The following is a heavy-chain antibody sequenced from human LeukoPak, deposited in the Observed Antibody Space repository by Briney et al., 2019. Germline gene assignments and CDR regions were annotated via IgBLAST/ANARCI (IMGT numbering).Heavy chain of an antibody. J-gene: IGHJ1*01. CDR2: IYKSGST. CDR1: GPSMGSSSYY. V-gene: IGHV4-39*01. CDR3: ARPVEMSAYCQH. Sequence: AESLSLMCTVSGPSMGSSSYYWGWLRQPPGKGLEWSGSIYKSGSTHCNLDLKSQVTMSVDSSKNQFSLKLSSVTAADTAVYYCARPVEMSAYCQHWGQGTLVTVSS. D-gene: IGHD5-24*01.